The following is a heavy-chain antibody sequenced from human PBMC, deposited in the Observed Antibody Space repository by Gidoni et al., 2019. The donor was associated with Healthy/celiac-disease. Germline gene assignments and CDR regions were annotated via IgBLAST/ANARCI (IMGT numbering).Heavy chain of an antibody. CDR2: ISSSGSTI. D-gene: IGHD4-17*01. CDR3: AMAVTTQTSSYYMDV. J-gene: IGHJ6*03. V-gene: IGHV3-11*01. Sequence: QVQLVESGGGLVKPVGSLRLSCAASVFTFSDYYMSWIRQAPGKGLEWVSYISSSGSTIYYADSVKGRFTISRDNAKNSLYLQMNSLRAEDTAVYYCAMAVTTQTSSYYMDVWGKGTTVTVSS. CDR1: VFTFSDYY.